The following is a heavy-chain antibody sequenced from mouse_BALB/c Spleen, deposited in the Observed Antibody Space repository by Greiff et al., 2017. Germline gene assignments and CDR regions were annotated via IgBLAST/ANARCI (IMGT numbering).Heavy chain of an antibody. V-gene: IGHV2-2*02. CDR3: ARGSYGNYYFDY. Sequence: QVQLQQSGPGLVQPSQSLSITCTVSGFSLTSYGVHWVRQSPGKGLEWLGVIWSGGSTDYNAAFISRLSISKDNSKSQVFFKMNSLQANDTAIYYCARGSYGNYYFDYWGQGTTLTVSS. CDR1: GFSLTSYG. D-gene: IGHD2-10*02. CDR2: IWSGGST. J-gene: IGHJ2*01.